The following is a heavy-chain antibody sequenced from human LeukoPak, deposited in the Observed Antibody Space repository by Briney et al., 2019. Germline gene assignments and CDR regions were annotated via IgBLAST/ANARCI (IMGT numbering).Heavy chain of an antibody. Sequence: GGSLRLSCAASGFTFDDYAMHWVRQAPGKGMEWVSGISWNSGSIGYADSVKGRFTISRDNAKNSLYLQMNSLRAEDTALYYCAKDVYRYCSSTSFYTGDFDIWGQGTMVTVSS. J-gene: IGHJ3*02. CDR1: GFTFDDYA. D-gene: IGHD2-2*02. CDR2: ISWNSGSI. V-gene: IGHV3-9*01. CDR3: AKDVYRYCSSTSFYTGDFDI.